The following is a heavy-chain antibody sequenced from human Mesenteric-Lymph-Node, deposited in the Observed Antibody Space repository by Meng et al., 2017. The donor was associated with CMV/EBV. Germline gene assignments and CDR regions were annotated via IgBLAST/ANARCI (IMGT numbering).Heavy chain of an antibody. J-gene: IGHJ4*02. CDR1: GFIFSTYW. CDR3: VRTYDY. V-gene: IGHV3-74*01. Sequence: SLRVSCAASGFIFSTYWMHWVRQAPGKGLVWVSGINSDGRTTTYADSVKGRFTISRDNAKNTLYLQMNGLRVEDTAVYYCVRTYDYWGQGTLVTVSS. CDR2: INSDGRTT.